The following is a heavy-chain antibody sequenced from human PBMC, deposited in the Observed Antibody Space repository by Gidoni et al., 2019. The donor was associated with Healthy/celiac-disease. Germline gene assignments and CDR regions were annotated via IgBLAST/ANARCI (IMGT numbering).Heavy chain of an antibody. CDR3: ARTLMGFRTHVVVDAFDI. V-gene: IGHV4-30-2*01. D-gene: IGHD2-15*01. Sequence: QLQLQESGSGLVKPSQTLSLTCAVSGGSISSGGSSWSWIRQPPGKGLEWIGYIYHSGSTYYNPSLKSRVTISVDRSKNQFSLKLSSVTAADTAVYYCARTLMGFRTHVVVDAFDIWGQGTMVTVSS. CDR1: GGSISSGGSS. J-gene: IGHJ3*02. CDR2: IYHSGST.